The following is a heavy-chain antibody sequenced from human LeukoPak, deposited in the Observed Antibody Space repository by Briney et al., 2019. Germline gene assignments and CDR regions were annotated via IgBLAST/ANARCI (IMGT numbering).Heavy chain of an antibody. CDR2: IYSGGST. D-gene: IGHD5-12*01. V-gene: IGHV3-53*04. Sequence: GGSLRLSRAASGFTVSSNYMSWVRQAPGKGLEWVSVIYSGGSTYYADSVKGRFTISRHNSKNTLYLQMNSLRAEDTAVYYCARGFVGGYDFYYYYGMDVWGQGTTVTVSS. CDR3: ARGFVGGYDFYYYYGMDV. CDR1: GFTVSSNY. J-gene: IGHJ6*02.